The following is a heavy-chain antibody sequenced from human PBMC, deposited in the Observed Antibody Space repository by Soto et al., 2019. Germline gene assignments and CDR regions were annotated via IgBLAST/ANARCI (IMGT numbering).Heavy chain of an antibody. CDR1: GFTFSSYG. CDR2: IWYDGSNK. CDR3: ARDPGWLQSQGEYYFDY. J-gene: IGHJ4*02. D-gene: IGHD3-10*01. Sequence: QVQLVESGGGVVQPGRSLRLSCAASGFTFSSYGMHWVRQAPGKGLEWVAVIWYDGSNKYYADSVKGRFTISRDNSKNTLYLQMNSLRAEDTAVYYCARDPGWLQSQGEYYFDYWGQGTLVTVSS. V-gene: IGHV3-33*01.